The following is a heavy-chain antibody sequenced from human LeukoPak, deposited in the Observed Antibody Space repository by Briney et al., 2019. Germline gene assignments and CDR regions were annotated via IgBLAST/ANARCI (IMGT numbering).Heavy chain of an antibody. Sequence: ASVKVSCKVSGYTLTELSMHWVRQAPGQGLEWMGIINPSGGSTSYAQKFQGRVTMTRDTSTSTVYMELSSLRSEDTAVYYCAREDSLAAAGTPNWFDPWGQGTLVTVSS. V-gene: IGHV1-46*01. CDR1: GYTLTELS. D-gene: IGHD6-13*01. CDR2: INPSGGST. CDR3: AREDSLAAAGTPNWFDP. J-gene: IGHJ5*02.